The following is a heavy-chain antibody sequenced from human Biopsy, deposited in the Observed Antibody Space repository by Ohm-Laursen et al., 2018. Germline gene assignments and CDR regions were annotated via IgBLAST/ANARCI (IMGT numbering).Heavy chain of an antibody. CDR2: IWYDGSDQ. D-gene: IGHD1-26*01. Sequence: SLRLSCSASGFIFKSYGMHWVRQAPGKGLEWVALIWYDGSDQYYADSVKGRFTISRDNSKNTVYLQMNSLRAEDTAVYYCARDRREHYQFDHWGQGTRVTVSS. J-gene: IGHJ4*02. V-gene: IGHV3-33*01. CDR3: ARDRREHYQFDH. CDR1: GFIFKSYG.